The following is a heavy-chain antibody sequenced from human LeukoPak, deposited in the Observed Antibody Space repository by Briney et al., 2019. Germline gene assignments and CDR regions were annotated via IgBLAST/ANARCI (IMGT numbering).Heavy chain of an antibody. CDR2: IKSDGST. D-gene: IGHD3-22*01. J-gene: IGHJ1*01. CDR1: GFTFSSYW. Sequence: GGSLRLSCAASGFTFSSYWMHWVRQAPGKGLVWVSRIKSDGSTNYADSVKGRFTISRDNAKSTVSLQMNSLRAEDTGVYYCARAPSEIGGYYPEYFRHWGQGTLVTVSS. CDR3: ARAPSEIGGYYPEYFRH. V-gene: IGHV3-74*01.